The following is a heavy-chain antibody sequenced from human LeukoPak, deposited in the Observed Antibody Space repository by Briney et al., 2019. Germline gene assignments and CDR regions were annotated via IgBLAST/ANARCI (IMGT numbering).Heavy chain of an antibody. Sequence: ASVKVSCKASGYTFTDYDINWVRQATGQGLEWMGYMNPNSGHTGYAQKFQGRVTITSDTSINTAYLELSSLTSEDTAVYYCARLLRREDYWGQGTLVTVSP. V-gene: IGHV1-8*03. J-gene: IGHJ4*02. CDR2: MNPNSGHT. CDR1: GYTFTDYD. CDR3: ARLLRREDY.